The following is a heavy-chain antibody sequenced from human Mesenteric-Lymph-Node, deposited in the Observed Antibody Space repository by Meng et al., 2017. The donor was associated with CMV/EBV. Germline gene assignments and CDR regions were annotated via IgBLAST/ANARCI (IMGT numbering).Heavy chain of an antibody. CDR1: GGSISSSTYY. CDR2: IYYSGST. D-gene: IGHD3/OR15-3a*01. Sequence: SETLSLTCTVSGGSISSSTYYWGWIRQPPGKGLEWIGSIYYSGSTYYNPSLKSRVTISVDTSKNQFSLKLSSVTAADTAVYYCARFRPATDDLNYYYFGMDVWGQGTTVTVSS. J-gene: IGHJ6*02. CDR3: ARFRPATDDLNYYYFGMDV. V-gene: IGHV4-39*07.